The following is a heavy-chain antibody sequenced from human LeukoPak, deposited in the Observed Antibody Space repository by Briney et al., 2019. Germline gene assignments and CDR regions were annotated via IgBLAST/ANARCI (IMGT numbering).Heavy chain of an antibody. Sequence: GESLKISCKGSGYSFTSYWIGWVRHMLGKGLEWMGIIYPGDSDTRYSPSFQGQVTISADKSISTAYLQWSSLKASDTAMYYCASGPSGYDSAVDYWGQGTLVTVSS. D-gene: IGHD5-12*01. J-gene: IGHJ4*02. CDR1: GYSFTSYW. V-gene: IGHV5-51*01. CDR3: ASGPSGYDSAVDY. CDR2: IYPGDSDT.